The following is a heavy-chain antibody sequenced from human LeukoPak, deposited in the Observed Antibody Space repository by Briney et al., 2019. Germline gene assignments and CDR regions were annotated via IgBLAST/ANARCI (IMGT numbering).Heavy chain of an antibody. CDR1: GFTFSSYA. J-gene: IGHJ4*02. V-gene: IGHV3-23*01. CDR3: AKVSTRLYFDY. Sequence: GSLILSCAASGFTFSSYAMSWVRQAPGKGLEWVSAISGSGGSTYYADSVKGRFTISSDNSKNTLYLQMNSLRAEDTAVYYCAKVSTRLYFDYWGQGTLVTVSS. D-gene: IGHD2/OR15-2a*01. CDR2: ISGSGGST.